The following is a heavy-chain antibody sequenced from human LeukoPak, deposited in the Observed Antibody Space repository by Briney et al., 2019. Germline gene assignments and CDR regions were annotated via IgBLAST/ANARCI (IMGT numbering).Heavy chain of an antibody. V-gene: IGHV4-34*01. J-gene: IGHJ6*03. CDR2: INHSGGT. D-gene: IGHD1-1*01. CDR1: RFPCSSYA. CDR3: ARVAYWFSINNWSGLGLGSYPTNYHYYMDV. Sequence: PGGSLRLSCTACRFPCSSYAMSWAPEPPGKGLQWIGEINHSGGTNYNPSLKNRVTMSVDMSKNQLSLRVSSVNAADTAVYYCARVAYWFSINNWSGLGLGSYPTNYHYYMDVWGKGNTVTVSS.